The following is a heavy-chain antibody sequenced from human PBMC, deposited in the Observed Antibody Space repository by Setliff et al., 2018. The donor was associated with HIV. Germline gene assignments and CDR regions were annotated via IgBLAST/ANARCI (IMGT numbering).Heavy chain of an antibody. Sequence: LVNPTETLTLTCTVSGFSLSNARMGVSWIRQSPGKALEWLAHIFSSAEKSYNASLKTRIAVFKDTSKSQVVLMMANMDPVDTATYFCARGIGGRAYYFDYWGQGTRVTVSS. CDR2: IFSSAEK. CDR3: ARGIGGRAYYFDY. V-gene: IGHV2-26*02. CDR1: GFSLSNARMG. J-gene: IGHJ4*02. D-gene: IGHD3-16*01.